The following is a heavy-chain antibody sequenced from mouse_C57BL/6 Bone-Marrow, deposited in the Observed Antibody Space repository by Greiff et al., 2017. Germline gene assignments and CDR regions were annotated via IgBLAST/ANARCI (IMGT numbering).Heavy chain of an antibody. D-gene: IGHD2-4*01. J-gene: IGHJ2*01. Sequence: QVQLQQSGAELARPGASVKMSCKASGYTFTSYTMHWVKQRPGQGLEWIGYINPSSGYTKYNQKFKDKATLTADKSSSTAYMRLSSLTSEDSAVYYCARGRLRRVFDYWGQGTTLTVSS. CDR2: INPSSGYT. CDR3: ARGRLRRVFDY. V-gene: IGHV1-4*01. CDR1: GYTFTSYT.